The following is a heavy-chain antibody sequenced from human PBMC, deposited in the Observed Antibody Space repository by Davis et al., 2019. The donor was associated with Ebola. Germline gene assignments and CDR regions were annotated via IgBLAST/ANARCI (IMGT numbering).Heavy chain of an antibody. CDR1: GFTFSSYW. D-gene: IGHD3-22*01. CDR2: INSDGSST. CDR3: ARWDSSGYAYGMDV. V-gene: IGHV3-74*01. Sequence: GESLKISCAASGFTFSSYWMHWVRQAPGKGLVWVSRINSDGSSTSYADSVKGRFTISRDNAKNTLYLQMNSLRAEDTAVYYCARWDSSGYAYGMDVWGKGTTVTVSS. J-gene: IGHJ6*04.